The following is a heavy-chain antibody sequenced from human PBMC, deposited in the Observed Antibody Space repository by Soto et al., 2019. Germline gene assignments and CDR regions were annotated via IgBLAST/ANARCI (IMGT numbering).Heavy chain of an antibody. CDR3: ARGGPIAAAGTCY. CDR2: INSDGSST. V-gene: IGHV3-74*01. D-gene: IGHD6-13*01. J-gene: IGHJ4*02. Sequence: GGSLRLSCTASGFTFSSYWMHWVRQAPGKGLVWVSRINSDGSSTSYADSVKGRFTISRDNAKNTLYLQMNSLRAEDTAVYYCARGGPIAAAGTCYWGQGTLVTVSS. CDR1: GFTFSSYW.